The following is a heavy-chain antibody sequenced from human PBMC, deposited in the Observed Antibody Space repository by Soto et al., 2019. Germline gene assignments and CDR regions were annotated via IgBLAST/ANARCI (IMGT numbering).Heavy chain of an antibody. Sequence: GGSLRLSCAASGFIFENFGMSWVRQAPGKGLEWISSISGSGFKKYYADSVQGRFTISRENSKSTVYLELNNLSAEDTAVYHCAKNQGVELVPLATVDWFDPWGQGSVVTVSS. V-gene: IGHV3-23*01. CDR1: GFIFENFG. CDR3: AKNQGVELVPLATVDWFDP. J-gene: IGHJ5*02. D-gene: IGHD1-26*01. CDR2: ISGSGFKK.